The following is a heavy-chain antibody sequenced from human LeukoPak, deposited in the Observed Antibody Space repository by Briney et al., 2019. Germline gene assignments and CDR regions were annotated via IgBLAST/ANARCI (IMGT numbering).Heavy chain of an antibody. Sequence: PGGSLRLSCAASGFSFSNYWLNWVRQDPGKGLEWVASINQDGSGKSYVDSVKGRFTISRDNAKNSLYLQMNSLRAEDTAVYYCTRGDCGGSCPTQLIDYWGQGTLVTVSS. CDR3: TRGDCGGSCPTQLIDY. D-gene: IGHD2-15*01. J-gene: IGHJ4*02. CDR2: INQDGSGK. CDR1: GFSFSNYW. V-gene: IGHV3-7*05.